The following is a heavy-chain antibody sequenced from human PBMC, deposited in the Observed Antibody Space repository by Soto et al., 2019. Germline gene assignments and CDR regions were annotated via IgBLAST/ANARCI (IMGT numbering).Heavy chain of an antibody. J-gene: IGHJ1*01. CDR1: GYTFTSYD. V-gene: IGHV1-8*01. CDR2: MNPNSGNT. D-gene: IGHD5-12*01. CDR3: ARASGFSGFALLS. Sequence: ASVKVSCKASGYTFTSYDINWVRQATGQGLEWMGWMNPNSGNTGYAQKFQGRVTMTRNTSISTAYMELSSLRSGDTAVYYCARASGFSGFALLSWGQGTLVTVSS.